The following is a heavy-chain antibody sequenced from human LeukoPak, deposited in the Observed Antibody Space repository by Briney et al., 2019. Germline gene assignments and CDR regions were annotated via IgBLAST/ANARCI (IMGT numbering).Heavy chain of an antibody. CDR2: LKSQTDGGTT. Sequence: PGGSLRLSCVASGFIFSNTWMSWVRQAPGKGLEWVGRLKSQTDGGTTDYAAPVGGRFTISRDDSKNTLYLQMDGLKTDDTAVYYCATGPEPAAMVFDFWGQGTLVTVSS. J-gene: IGHJ4*02. V-gene: IGHV3-15*01. CDR3: ATGPEPAAMVFDF. D-gene: IGHD2-2*01. CDR1: GFIFSNTW.